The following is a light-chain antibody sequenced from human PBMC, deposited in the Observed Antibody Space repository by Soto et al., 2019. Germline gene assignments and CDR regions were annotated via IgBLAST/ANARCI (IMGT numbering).Light chain of an antibody. CDR1: SSDVGNYNY. CDR2: EVS. Sequence: QSALTQPPSASGSPGQSVTISCTGSSSDVGNYNYVSWYQQHPGKAPKLMIFEVSKRPSGVPDRFSGSKSGNTASLTVSGLQAEDEANYYCSSYAASNNVVFGGGTQLTVL. V-gene: IGLV2-8*01. CDR3: SSYAASNNVV. J-gene: IGLJ2*01.